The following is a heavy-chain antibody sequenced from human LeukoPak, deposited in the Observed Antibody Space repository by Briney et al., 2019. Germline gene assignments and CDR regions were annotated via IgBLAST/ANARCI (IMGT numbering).Heavy chain of an antibody. CDR3: ARGNFGYSYADRWDYFDY. CDR1: GYTFTGYY. V-gene: IGHV1-2*06. J-gene: IGHJ4*02. Sequence: ASVKVSCKASGYTFTGYYVHWVRQAPGQGLEWMGRINPNSGGTNYAQKFQGRVTMTRDTSISTAYMELSRLRSDDTAVYYCARGNFGYSYADRWDYFDYWGQGTLVTVSS. CDR2: INPNSGGT. D-gene: IGHD5-18*01.